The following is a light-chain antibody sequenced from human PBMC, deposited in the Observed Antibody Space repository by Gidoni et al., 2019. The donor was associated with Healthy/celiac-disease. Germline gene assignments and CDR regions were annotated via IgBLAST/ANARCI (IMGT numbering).Light chain of an antibody. J-gene: IGLJ3*02. V-gene: IGLV1-40*01. Sequence: QSVLTQPPSVSGAPGQRVTISCTGSSSNIVAGYDVHWYQQLPGTAPKLLIYGNSNRPSGVPDRFSGSKSGTSASLAITGLQAEDEADYYCQSYDSSLEGVFGGGTKLTVL. CDR1: SSNIVAGYD. CDR3: QSYDSSLEGV. CDR2: GNS.